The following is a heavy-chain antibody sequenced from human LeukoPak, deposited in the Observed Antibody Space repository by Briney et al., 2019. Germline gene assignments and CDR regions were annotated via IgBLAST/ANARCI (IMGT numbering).Heavy chain of an antibody. D-gene: IGHD3-22*01. CDR2: ISSGGSTI. V-gene: IGHV3-11*01. CDR3: ARDRTYYDSSGYYPHYFDY. Sequence: GGSLRLSCAASGFTFSDYYMRWIRQAPGKGLEWVSYISSGGSTIYYADSVKGRFTISRDNAKNSLYLQTNSLRAEDTAVYYCARDRTYYDSSGYYPHYFDYWGQGTLVTVSS. CDR1: GFTFSDYY. J-gene: IGHJ4*02.